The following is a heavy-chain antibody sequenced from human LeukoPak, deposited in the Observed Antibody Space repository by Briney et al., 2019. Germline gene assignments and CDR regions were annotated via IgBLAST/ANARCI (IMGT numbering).Heavy chain of an antibody. D-gene: IGHD1-26*01. J-gene: IGHJ3*02. CDR3: ARDDGSYYRWEAFDI. CDR2: IYSGGST. Sequence: GGSLRLSCAASGFTVSSNYMSWVRQAPGKGLEWVSVIYSGGSTYYADSVKGRFTISRDNSKNTLYLQMNSLRAEDTAVYYCARDDGSYYRWEAFDIWGQGTMVTVSS. CDR1: GFTVSSNY. V-gene: IGHV3-53*01.